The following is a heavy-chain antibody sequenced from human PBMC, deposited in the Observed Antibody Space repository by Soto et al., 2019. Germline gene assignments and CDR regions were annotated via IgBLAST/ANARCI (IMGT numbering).Heavy chain of an antibody. CDR3: ARVSSEANHYDSSGSHV. CDR2: IIPIFGTA. D-gene: IGHD3-22*01. V-gene: IGHV1-69*13. Sequence: GPSVKVSCKASGGTFSSYAISWVRQAPGQGLEWMGGIIPIFGTANYAQKFQGRVTITADESTSTAYMELSSLRSEDTAVYYCARVSSEANHYDSSGSHVWGQGTLVTAPQ. CDR1: GGTFSSYA. J-gene: IGHJ4*02.